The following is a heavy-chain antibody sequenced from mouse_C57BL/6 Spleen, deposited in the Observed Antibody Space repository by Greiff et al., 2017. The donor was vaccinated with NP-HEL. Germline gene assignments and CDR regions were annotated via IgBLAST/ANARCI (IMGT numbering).Heavy chain of an antibody. J-gene: IGHJ4*01. CDR3: ARSLGYGSSSYYAMDY. Sequence: DVQLQESGPELVKPGDSVKISCKASGYSFTGYFMNWVMQSHGKSLEWIGRINPYNGDTFYNQKFKGKATLTVDKSSSTAHMELRSLTSEDSAVYYCARSLGYGSSSYYAMDYWSQGTSVTVSS. CDR2: INPYNGDT. CDR1: GYSFTGYF. V-gene: IGHV1-20*01. D-gene: IGHD1-1*01.